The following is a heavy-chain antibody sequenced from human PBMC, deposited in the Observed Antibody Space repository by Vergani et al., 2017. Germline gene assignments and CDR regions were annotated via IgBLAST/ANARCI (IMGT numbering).Heavy chain of an antibody. CDR1: GFTFSDYY. Sequence: QVQLVESWGGLVKPGGSLRLSCAASGFTFSDYYMSWIRQAPGKGLEWVSYISSSGSTIYYADSVKGRFTISRDNAKNSLYLQMNSLRAEDTAVYYCARDRRGYSSGWYTTQGAFDYWGQGTLVTVSS. CDR2: ISSSGSTI. CDR3: ARDRRGYSSGWYTTQGAFDY. D-gene: IGHD6-19*01. V-gene: IGHV3-11*01. J-gene: IGHJ4*02.